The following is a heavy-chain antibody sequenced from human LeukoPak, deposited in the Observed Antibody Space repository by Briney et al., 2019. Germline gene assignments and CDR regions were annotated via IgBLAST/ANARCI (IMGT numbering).Heavy chain of an antibody. Sequence: GESLKISCKGSGYSFTSYWISWVRQMPGKGLEWMGRIDPSDSYTNYSPSFQGHVTISADKSSSTAYLQWSSLKASDTAMYYCARSTSSYDYVWGSYRYDAFDIWGQGTMVTVSS. D-gene: IGHD3-16*02. CDR3: ARSTSSYDYVWGSYRYDAFDI. V-gene: IGHV5-10-1*01. J-gene: IGHJ3*02. CDR2: IDPSDSYT. CDR1: GYSFTSYW.